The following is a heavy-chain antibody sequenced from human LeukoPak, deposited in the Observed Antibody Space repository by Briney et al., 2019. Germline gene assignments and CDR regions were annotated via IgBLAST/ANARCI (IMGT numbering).Heavy chain of an antibody. CDR3: ARPGVGFDY. J-gene: IGHJ4*02. V-gene: IGHV3-7*03. CDR2: IKQDGSEK. CDR1: GFTFSSYW. Sequence: GGSLRLSCAASGFTFSSYWMSWVRQAPGKGLEWVANIKQDGSEKYYVDSVKGRFTISRDNAKSTVYLQMNSLRAEDTAVYYCARPGVGFDYWGQGALVTVSS.